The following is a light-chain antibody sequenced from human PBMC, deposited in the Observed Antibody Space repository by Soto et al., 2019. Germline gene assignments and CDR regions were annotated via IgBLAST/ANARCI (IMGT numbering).Light chain of an antibody. CDR3: QAWDSTTGV. Sequence: SYELTQPPSVSVSPGHTASITCSGDKLGDKYASWYQQKPGQSPVVVVYQDSKRPSGIPERFSGFNSGNTATLTISGTQAMDEADYYCQAWDSTTGVFGGGTKLTVL. CDR1: KLGDKY. CDR2: QDS. V-gene: IGLV3-1*01. J-gene: IGLJ2*01.